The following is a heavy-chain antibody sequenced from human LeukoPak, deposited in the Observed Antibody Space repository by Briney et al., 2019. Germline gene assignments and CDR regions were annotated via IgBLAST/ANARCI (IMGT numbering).Heavy chain of an antibody. CDR2: IIPIFGTA. D-gene: IGHD6-13*01. CDR3: ARDRLIAAAGKYFQH. CDR1: GGTFSSYA. J-gene: IGHJ1*01. V-gene: IGHV1-69*05. Sequence: ASVKVSCKASGGTFSSYAISWVRQAPGQGLEWMGGIIPIFGTANYAQKFQGRVTITRDTSASTAYMELSSLRSEDTAVYYCARDRLIAAAGKYFQHWGQGTLVTVSS.